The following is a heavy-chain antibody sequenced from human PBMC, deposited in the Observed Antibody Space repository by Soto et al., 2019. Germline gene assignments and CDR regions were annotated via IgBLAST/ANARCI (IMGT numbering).Heavy chain of an antibody. V-gene: IGHV4-59*01. Sequence: SETLSLTCTVSAGSISSYYWSWIRQPPGKGLEWIGYIYYSGSTNYNPSLKSRVTISVDTSKNQFSLKLSSVTAADTAVYYCARDNLVGGYGDYVDYWGQGTLVTVSS. CDR2: IYYSGST. CDR1: AGSISSYY. J-gene: IGHJ4*02. CDR3: ARDNLVGGYGDYVDY. D-gene: IGHD4-17*01.